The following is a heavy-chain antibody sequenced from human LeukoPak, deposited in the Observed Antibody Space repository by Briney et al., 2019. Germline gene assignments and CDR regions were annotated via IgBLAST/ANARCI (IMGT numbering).Heavy chain of an antibody. V-gene: IGHV3-30*02. J-gene: IGHJ4*02. CDR1: GFTFSSYG. CDR3: AKETYSNYGLDY. D-gene: IGHD4-11*01. Sequence: GGSLRLSCAASGFTFSSYGMHWVRQAPGKGLEWVAFIRYDGSNKYYADSVKGRFTISRDNSKNTLYLQMNSLRAEDTAVYYCAKETYSNYGLDYWGQGTLVTVSS. CDR2: IRYDGSNK.